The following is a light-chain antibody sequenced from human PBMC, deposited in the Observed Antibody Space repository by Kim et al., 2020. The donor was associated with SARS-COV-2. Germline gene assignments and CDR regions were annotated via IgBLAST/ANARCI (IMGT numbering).Light chain of an antibody. CDR2: GDN. Sequence: GRRVTISCSGSSSNIGAGSAVHWYQHLPGTTPRLLIYGDNNRPSGVPDRFSGSKSGTSASLAITGLQPEDEADYYCQSYDNSLTVFGGGTQLTVL. V-gene: IGLV1-40*01. CDR3: QSYDNSLTV. J-gene: IGLJ2*01. CDR1: SSNIGAGSA.